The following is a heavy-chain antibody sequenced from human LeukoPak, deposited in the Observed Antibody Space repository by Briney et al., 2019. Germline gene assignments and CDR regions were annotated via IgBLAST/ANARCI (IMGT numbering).Heavy chain of an antibody. CDR1: GFTVSSNY. CDR3: ANMGYSSGWYIY. D-gene: IGHD6-19*01. Sequence: PGGSRRLSCAASGFTVSSNYMSWVRQAPGKGQEWVSVIYSGGSTYYADSVKGRFTISRDNSKNTLYLQMNSLRAEDTAVYYCANMGYSSGWYIYWGQGTLVTVSS. V-gene: IGHV3-66*02. CDR2: IYSGGST. J-gene: IGHJ4*02.